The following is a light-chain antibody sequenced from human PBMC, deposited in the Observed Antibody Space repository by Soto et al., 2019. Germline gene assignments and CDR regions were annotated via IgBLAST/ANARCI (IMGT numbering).Light chain of an antibody. V-gene: IGLV1-40*01. Sequence: QSSLTQPPSVSGAPGRRVTISCTDSSSNIGAGYDVHWYQQLPGTAPKLLIYGNSNRPSGVPDRFSGSKSGTSASLAITGLQAEDEADYYCQSYDSSLSALYVFGTGTKVTVL. CDR2: GNS. CDR3: QSYDSSLSALYV. J-gene: IGLJ1*01. CDR1: SSNIGAGYD.